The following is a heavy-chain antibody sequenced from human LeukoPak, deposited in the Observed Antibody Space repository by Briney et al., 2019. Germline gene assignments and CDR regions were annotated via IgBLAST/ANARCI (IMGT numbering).Heavy chain of an antibody. CDR2: FDPEDGET. J-gene: IGHJ4*02. V-gene: IGHV1-24*01. Sequence: ASVKASCKVSGYTLTELSMHWVRQAPGKGLEWMGGFDPEDGETIYAQKFQGRVTMTEDTSTDTAYMELSSLRSEDTAVYYCATAAVAGTGRAPGVYFDYWGQGTLVTVSS. CDR3: ATAAVAGTGRAPGVYFDY. CDR1: GYTLTELS. D-gene: IGHD6-19*01.